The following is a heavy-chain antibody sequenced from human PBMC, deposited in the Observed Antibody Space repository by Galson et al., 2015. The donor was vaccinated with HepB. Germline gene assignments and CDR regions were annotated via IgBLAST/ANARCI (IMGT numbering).Heavy chain of an antibody. CDR2: ISPSGGST. CDR3: ARVGVVIANVDAFDI. D-gene: IGHD2-21*01. J-gene: IGHJ3*02. CDR1: GYTFTGHY. V-gene: IGHV1-46*03. Sequence: SVKVSCKASGYTFTGHYMHWVRQAPGQGLEWMGIISPSGGSTSYAQKFQGRVTMTRDTSTSTVYMELSSLRSEDTAVYYCARVGVVIANVDAFDIWGQGTMVTVSS.